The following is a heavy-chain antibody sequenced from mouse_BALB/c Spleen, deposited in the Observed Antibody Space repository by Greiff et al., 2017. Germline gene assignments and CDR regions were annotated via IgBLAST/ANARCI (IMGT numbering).Heavy chain of an antibody. Sequence: EVQLVESGGGLVKPGGSLKLSCAASGFTFSSYAMSWVRQSPEKRLEWVAEISSGGGYTYYPDTVTGRFTISRDNAKNTLYLEMSSLRSEDTAMYYCARDRGGNYRGAMDYWGQGTSVTVSS. J-gene: IGHJ4*01. CDR3: ARDRGGNYRGAMDY. CDR2: ISSGGGYT. CDR1: GFTFSSYA. V-gene: IGHV5-9-4*01. D-gene: IGHD2-1*01.